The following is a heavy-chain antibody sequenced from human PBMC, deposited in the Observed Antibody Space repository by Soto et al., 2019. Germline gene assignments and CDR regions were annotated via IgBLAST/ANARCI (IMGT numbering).Heavy chain of an antibody. CDR2: IRNKADSYTT. V-gene: IGHV3-72*01. D-gene: IGHD3-22*01. CDR1: GFTFRDHY. Sequence: EVQLVESGGGLVQPGGSLRLSCAASGFTFRDHYMDWVRQAPGKGLEWVGRIRNKADSYTTEYAASVKGRFSISRDDSKNSLYLQMNSLKTEDTAVYFCASEVYHSGGSPFDYWGQGTLVTVSS. CDR3: ASEVYHSGGSPFDY. J-gene: IGHJ4*02.